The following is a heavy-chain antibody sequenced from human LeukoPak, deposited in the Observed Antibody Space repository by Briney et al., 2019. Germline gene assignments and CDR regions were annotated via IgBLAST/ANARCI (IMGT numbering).Heavy chain of an antibody. CDR3: ASQARGYCSGGSCYSTSNWFDP. D-gene: IGHD2-15*01. V-gene: IGHV4-59*08. Sequence: SETLSLTCAVYGGSFSGYYWSWIRQPPGKGLEWIGYIYYSGSTNYNPSLKSRVTISVDTSKNQFSLKLSSVTAADTAVYYCASQARGYCSGGSCYSTSNWFDPWGQGTLVTVSS. J-gene: IGHJ5*02. CDR2: IYYSGST. CDR1: GGSFSGYY.